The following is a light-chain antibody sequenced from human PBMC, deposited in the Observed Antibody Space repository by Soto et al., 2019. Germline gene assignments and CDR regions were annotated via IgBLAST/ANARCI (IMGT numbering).Light chain of an antibody. Sequence: EIVMTQSPATLSVSPGERATVSCRASQSVSSSYLAWYQQKPGQAPRLLIYGASSRATGIPDRFSGSGSETDFTLTISRLEPEDFAVYYCQQYGSSPPITFGQGTRLEI. CDR2: GAS. CDR3: QQYGSSPPIT. CDR1: QSVSSSY. V-gene: IGKV3-20*01. J-gene: IGKJ5*01.